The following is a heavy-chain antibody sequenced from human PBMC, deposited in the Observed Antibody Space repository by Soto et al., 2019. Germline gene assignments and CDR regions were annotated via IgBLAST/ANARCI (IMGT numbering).Heavy chain of an antibody. CDR1: GGSISSSSYY. CDR2: IYYSGST. J-gene: IGHJ6*02. CDR3: ARGTMVRGVITYYYYGMDV. D-gene: IGHD3-10*01. V-gene: IGHV4-39*01. Sequence: SETLSLTCTVSGGSISSSSYYWGWIRQPPGKGLEWIGSIYYSGSTYYNPSLKSRVTISVDTSKNQFPLKLSSVTAADTAVYYCARGTMVRGVITYYYYGMDVWGQGTTVTVSS.